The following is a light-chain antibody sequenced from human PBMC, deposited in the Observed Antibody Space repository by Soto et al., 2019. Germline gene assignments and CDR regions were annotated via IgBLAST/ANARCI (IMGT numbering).Light chain of an antibody. CDR1: QPIGRW. Sequence: DIQMSQSPSTLSESIGDRVTITCRASQPIGRWLAWYQQKPGKAPKLLMYDFSNSESGVPSRFIGSGYGTEFSLTISSLQPDDCATYFCQQYNSWASFGGGTKVDIK. V-gene: IGKV1-5*01. CDR3: QQYNSWAS. CDR2: DFS. J-gene: IGKJ4*01.